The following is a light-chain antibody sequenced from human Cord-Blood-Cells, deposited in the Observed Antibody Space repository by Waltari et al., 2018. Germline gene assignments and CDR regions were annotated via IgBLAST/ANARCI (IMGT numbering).Light chain of an antibody. V-gene: IGKV3-20*01. Sequence: IVLTQSPGTLSLSPAGRATLSCRASQSVSSSYLAWYQQKPGQAPRLLIYGASSRATGIPDRFSGSGSGTDFTLTISRLEPEDFAVYYCQQYGRSPRTFGQGTKLEIK. J-gene: IGKJ2*01. CDR3: QQYGRSPRT. CDR2: GAS. CDR1: QSVSSSY.